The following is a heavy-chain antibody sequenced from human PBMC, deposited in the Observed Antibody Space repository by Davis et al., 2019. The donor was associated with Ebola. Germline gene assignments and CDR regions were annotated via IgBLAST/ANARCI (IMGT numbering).Heavy chain of an antibody. D-gene: IGHD7-27*01. CDR3: VRDGWGSLFDY. J-gene: IGHJ4*02. Sequence: GESLKISCAASGFMFSNYWMAWGRQAPGKGLEWVAHIKEDGSVKDYVESVKGRFTISRDNAKKSVYLQMNSLRVEDTAVYYCVRDGWGSLFDYWGQGTLVTVSS. CDR2: IKEDGSVK. V-gene: IGHV3-7*03. CDR1: GFMFSNYW.